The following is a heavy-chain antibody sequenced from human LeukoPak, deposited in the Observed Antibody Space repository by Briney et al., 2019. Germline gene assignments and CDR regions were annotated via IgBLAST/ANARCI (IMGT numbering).Heavy chain of an antibody. J-gene: IGHJ4*02. Sequence: PGGSLRLSCAASGFTFSSYAMSWVRQAPGKGLEWVSGISGSGGSTYYADSVKGRFTISRDNSKNTLYLQMNSLRAEDTAVYYCAKDSPSYSSGWAVDYWGQGTLVTVSS. D-gene: IGHD6-19*01. CDR2: ISGSGGST. CDR1: GFTFSSYA. V-gene: IGHV3-23*01. CDR3: AKDSPSYSSGWAVDY.